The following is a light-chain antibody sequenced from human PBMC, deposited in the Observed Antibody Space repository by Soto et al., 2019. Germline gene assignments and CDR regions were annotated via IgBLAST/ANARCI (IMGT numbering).Light chain of an antibody. CDR3: TSYTHINAFSV. CDR2: DVY. J-gene: IGLJ1*01. Sequence: QSVLTQPGSVAGSPVQSIAISCTGFRTDVDGYDYVSWYQQHPGQAPQLIIYDVYNRPSGVSHRSSGSKSGDTASLTISGLQAADEADYYCTSYTHINAFSVFGTLTKATVL. CDR1: RTDVDGYDY. V-gene: IGLV2-14*03.